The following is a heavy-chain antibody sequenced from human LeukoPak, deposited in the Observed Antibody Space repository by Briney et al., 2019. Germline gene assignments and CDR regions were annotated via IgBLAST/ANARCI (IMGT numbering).Heavy chain of an antibody. CDR2: INPSGGST. V-gene: IGHV1-46*01. D-gene: IGHD2-2*01. J-gene: IGHJ4*02. CDR3: AKGGYCSSSSCYSAIDY. Sequence: ASVKVSCKASGYTFTSYYMHWVRQAPGQGLEWMGIINPSGGSTSYAQKFQGRVTMTRDTSTSTVYMELSSLRSEDTAVYFCAKGGYCSSSSCYSAIDYWGQGTLVTVSS. CDR1: GYTFTSYY.